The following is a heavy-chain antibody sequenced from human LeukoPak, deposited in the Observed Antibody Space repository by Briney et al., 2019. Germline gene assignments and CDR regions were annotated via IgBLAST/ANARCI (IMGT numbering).Heavy chain of an antibody. Sequence: GGSPRLSCAASGFTFSSYWLTWVRQAPGKGLEWVANINQDGGQIYYVDSVKGRFTISRDNAKNSLFLQMNSLRAEDTAVYYCARDKLVGDSYFEYWGQGTLVTVSS. CDR3: ARDKLVGDSYFEY. CDR2: INQDGGQI. CDR1: GFTFSSYW. V-gene: IGHV3-7*01. D-gene: IGHD1-26*01. J-gene: IGHJ4*02.